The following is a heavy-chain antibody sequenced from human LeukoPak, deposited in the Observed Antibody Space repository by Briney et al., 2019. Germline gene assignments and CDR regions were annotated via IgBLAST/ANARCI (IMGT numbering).Heavy chain of an antibody. CDR1: GFTFSSYP. CDR3: ARSFALSGSS. Sequence: PGGSLRLSCVGSGFTFSSYPMNWVRQAPGKGLEWVSYIISGSSYINYAESVKGRFTISRDNANNSLYLQMNSLRVEDTAVYYCARSFALSGSSWGQGSLVTVSS. D-gene: IGHD3-10*01. V-gene: IGHV3-21*01. J-gene: IGHJ5*02. CDR2: IISGSSYI.